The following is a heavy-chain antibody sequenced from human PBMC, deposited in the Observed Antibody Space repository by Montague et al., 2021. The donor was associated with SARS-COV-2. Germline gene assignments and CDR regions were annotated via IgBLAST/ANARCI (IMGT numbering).Heavy chain of an antibody. CDR2: ICHSGSS. CDR1: AGTNSRSD. D-gene: IGHD3-10*01. CDR3: ARAGSGSYSFYYYYGMDV. Sequence: SETLSLTCAVSAGTNSRSDWPRIRQPQGKALESTGLICHSGSSNYNPSLKWRVTVSVDTSKNQFSLKLSSVTAADTAVYYCARAGSGSYSFYYYYGMDVWGPGTMVTVSS. V-gene: IGHV4-59*08. J-gene: IGHJ6*02.